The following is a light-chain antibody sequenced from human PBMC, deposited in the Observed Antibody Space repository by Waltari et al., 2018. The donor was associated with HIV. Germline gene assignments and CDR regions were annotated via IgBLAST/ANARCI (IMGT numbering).Light chain of an antibody. V-gene: IGLV3-1*01. J-gene: IGLJ2*01. CDR1: KLGDKF. CDR2: QDS. CDR3: QAWDSSLVV. Sequence: SYELTQPPSVSVSPGQPATIPCSGDKLGDKFACWYQQKPGQSPVLVIYQDSKRPSGIPERFSGSNSGNTATLTISGTQAMDEADYYCQAWDSSLVVFGGGTKLTVL.